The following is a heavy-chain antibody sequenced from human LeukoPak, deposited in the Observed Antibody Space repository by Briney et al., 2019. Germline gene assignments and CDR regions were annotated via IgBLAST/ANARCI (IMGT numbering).Heavy chain of an antibody. V-gene: IGHV1-46*01. CDR3: ARDRGGYCSSTSCLRSDWFDP. CDR2: INPSGGST. CDR1: GYTFTSYY. J-gene: IGHJ5*02. D-gene: IGHD2-2*01. Sequence: ASVTVSCKASGYTFTSYYMHWVRQAPRQGLEWMGIINPSGGSTSYAQKFQGRVTMTRDTSTSTVYMELSSLRSEDTAVYYCARDRGGYCSSTSCLRSDWFDPWGQGTLVTVSS.